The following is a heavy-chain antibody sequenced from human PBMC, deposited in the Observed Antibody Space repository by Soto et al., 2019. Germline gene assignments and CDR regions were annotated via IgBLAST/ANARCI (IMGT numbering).Heavy chain of an antibody. V-gene: IGHV4-31*03. J-gene: IGHJ4*02. CDR2: IYYSGST. CDR3: ARGRGGGGDGDYRAY. D-gene: IGHD4-17*01. Sequence: QVQLQESGPGLVKPSQTLSLTCTVSGGSISSGGYYWSWIRQHPGKGLEWIGYIYYSGSTYYNPSLTSRVTISVDTSKNQFSLKLSSLTAADTAVYYCARGRGGGGDGDYRAYWGQGTLVTVSS. CDR1: GGSISSGGYY.